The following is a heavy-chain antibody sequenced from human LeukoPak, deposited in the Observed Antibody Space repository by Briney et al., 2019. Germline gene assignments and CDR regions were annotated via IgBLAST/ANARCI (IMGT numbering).Heavy chain of an antibody. D-gene: IGHD3-22*01. CDR1: GFTFSSYA. J-gene: IGHJ3*02. Sequence: GGSLRLSCAASGFTFSSYAMHWVRQAPGKGLEWVAVISYDGSNKYYADSVKGRFTISRDNSKNTLYLHMNSLRAEDTAVYYCARAGYYEGAFDIWGQGTMVTVSS. CDR3: ARAGYYEGAFDI. V-gene: IGHV3-30*04. CDR2: ISYDGSNK.